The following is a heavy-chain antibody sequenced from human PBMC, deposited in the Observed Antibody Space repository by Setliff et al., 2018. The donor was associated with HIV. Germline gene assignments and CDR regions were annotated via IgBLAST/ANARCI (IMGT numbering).Heavy chain of an antibody. J-gene: IGHJ4*02. V-gene: IGHV1-69*13. CDR3: ARKYCTNGVCYKTGEFDY. CDR2: IIPIFGTA. D-gene: IGHD2-8*01. Sequence: SVKVSCKASGGTFSSYVISWVRQAPGQGLEWMGGIIPIFGTANNAQKFQGRVTITADESTSTSYMELSSLRYDETAVYYCARKYCTNGVCYKTGEFDYWGQGTLVTVSS. CDR1: GGTFSSYV.